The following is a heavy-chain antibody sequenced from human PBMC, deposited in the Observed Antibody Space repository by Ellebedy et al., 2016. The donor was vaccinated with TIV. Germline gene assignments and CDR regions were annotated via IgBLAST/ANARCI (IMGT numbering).Heavy chain of an antibody. Sequence: MPSETLSLTCTVSGGSISSGGYSWSWIRQLPGKGLEWIGYIHYSGSTYYNPSLKSRVTISVDKSKNQFSLKLSSVTAADTAVYYCARDRSSSLWGQGTLVTVSS. CDR1: GGSISSGGYS. V-gene: IGHV4-31*03. J-gene: IGHJ4*02. D-gene: IGHD6-13*01. CDR2: IHYSGST. CDR3: ARDRSSSL.